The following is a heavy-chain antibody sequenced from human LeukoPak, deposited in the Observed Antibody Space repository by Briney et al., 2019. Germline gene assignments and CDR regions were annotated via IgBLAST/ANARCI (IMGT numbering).Heavy chain of an antibody. J-gene: IGHJ4*02. CDR3: ARCTTGKTFGSLREIKKSREIDY. V-gene: IGHV3-21*01. CDR1: GFTFSSYA. CDR2: ISSSSSYI. D-gene: IGHD1-1*01. Sequence: GGSLRLSCAASGFTFSSYAMNWVRQAPGKGLEWVSSISSSSSYINYADSVRGRFTISRDNAKNSLFLQMDSLRGEDTAVYYCARCTTGKTFGSLREIKKSREIDYWGQGTLVTVSS.